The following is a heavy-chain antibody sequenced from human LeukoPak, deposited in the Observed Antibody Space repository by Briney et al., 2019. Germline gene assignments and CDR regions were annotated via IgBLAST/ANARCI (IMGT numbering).Heavy chain of an antibody. CDR3: ASLPSNTVTHDY. V-gene: IGHV4-39*07. CDR1: GGSISSSSYY. CDR2: IYHSGST. D-gene: IGHD4-11*01. Sequence: PSETLSLTCTVSGGSISSSSYYWGWVRQPPGKGLEWIGTIYHSGSTHYNPSLKSRVTLSVDTSKNQFSLKLRSVTAADTAVYCCASLPSNTVTHDYWGQGTLVTVSS. J-gene: IGHJ4*02.